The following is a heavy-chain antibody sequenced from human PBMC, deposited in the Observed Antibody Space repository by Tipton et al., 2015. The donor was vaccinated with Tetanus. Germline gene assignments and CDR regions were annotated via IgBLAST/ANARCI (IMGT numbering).Heavy chain of an antibody. D-gene: IGHD3-22*01. J-gene: IGHJ6*02. CDR1: GYTFTGYY. CDR3: GRDRGDYIYCGMGA. CDR2: IVPNSRGT. V-gene: IGHV1-2*02. Sequence: QLVQSGAEMKKPGASVKVSCKASGYTFTGYYMYWVRQAPGQGLEWMGWIVPNSRGTVYAQKFQGRVTMTRDTSISTACMELSSPRSAHTAVYYCGRDRGDYIYCGMGAWGPGTPVAVS.